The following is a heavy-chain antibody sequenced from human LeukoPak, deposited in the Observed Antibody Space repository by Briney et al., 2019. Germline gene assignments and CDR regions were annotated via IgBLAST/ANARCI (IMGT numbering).Heavy chain of an antibody. V-gene: IGHV3-48*01. CDR3: AREVRRGSDYFDY. CDR1: GFSFSDYD. Sequence: GGSLRISCAASGFSFSDYDMNWVRLAPGNGLEWVAWISTTSATIYYADSVKGRFTISRDNAKNSLYLQMNSLSGEDTAVYYCAREVRRGSDYFDYWGQGTLVTVSS. D-gene: IGHD6-19*01. J-gene: IGHJ4*02. CDR2: ISTTSATI.